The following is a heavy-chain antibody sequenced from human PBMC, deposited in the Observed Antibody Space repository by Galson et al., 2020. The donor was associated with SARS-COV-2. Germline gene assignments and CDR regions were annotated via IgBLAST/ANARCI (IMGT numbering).Heavy chain of an antibody. J-gene: IGHJ6*02. CDR2: IWYDGSNK. CDR1: GLTFSNTE. CDR3: ASEKPGIAVAGYYYYYGMDV. Sequence: GESLKISCAASGLTFSNTEMNWVRQAPGKGLEWVAVIWYDGSNKYYADSVKGRFTISRDNSKNTLYLQMNSLRAEDTAVYYCASEKPGIAVAGYYYYYGMDVWGQGTTVTVSS. V-gene: IGHV3-33*08. D-gene: IGHD6-19*01.